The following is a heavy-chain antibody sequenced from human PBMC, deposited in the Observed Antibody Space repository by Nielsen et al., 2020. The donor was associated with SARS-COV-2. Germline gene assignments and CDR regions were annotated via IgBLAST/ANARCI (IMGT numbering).Heavy chain of an antibody. CDR1: GYTFTGYY. CDR2: INPNSGGT. Sequence: ASVKVSCKASGYTFTGYYMHWVRQAPGQGLEWMGRINPNSGGTNYAQKFQGRVTMTRDTSISTAYMELSGLRSDDTAVYYCARDRGIDYYYYGMDVWGQGTTVTVSS. J-gene: IGHJ6*02. CDR3: ARDRGIDYYYYGMDV. D-gene: IGHD3-3*02. V-gene: IGHV1-2*06.